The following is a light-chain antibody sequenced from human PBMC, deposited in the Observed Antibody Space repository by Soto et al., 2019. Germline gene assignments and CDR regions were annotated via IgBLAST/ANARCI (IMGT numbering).Light chain of an antibody. J-gene: IGLJ1*01. Sequence: QSVLTQPASVSGSPGQPIAISCTGTSSDVGGYNYVCWYQQHPGKAPKLMIYDVNIRPSGVSDRFSGSKSGNTASLTISGLQAQDEADYYCSSYTSSNTLVFGTGTKVTVL. CDR2: DVN. V-gene: IGLV2-14*01. CDR3: SSYTSSNTLV. CDR1: SSDVGGYNY.